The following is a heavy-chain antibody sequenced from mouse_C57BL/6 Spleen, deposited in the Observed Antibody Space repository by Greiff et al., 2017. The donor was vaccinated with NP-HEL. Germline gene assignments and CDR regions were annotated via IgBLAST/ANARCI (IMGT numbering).Heavy chain of an antibody. CDR2: IDPSDSYT. D-gene: IGHD2-5*01. CDR3: ARHYNNAWFAY. J-gene: IGHJ3*01. V-gene: IGHV1-50*01. CDR1: GYTFTSYW. Sequence: QVQLQQPGAELVKPGASVKLSCKASGYTFTSYWMQWVKQRPGQGLEWIGEIDPSDSYTNYNQKFKGKATLTVDTSSSTAYMQLSNLTSEDSAVYYCARHYNNAWFAYWGQGTLVTVSA.